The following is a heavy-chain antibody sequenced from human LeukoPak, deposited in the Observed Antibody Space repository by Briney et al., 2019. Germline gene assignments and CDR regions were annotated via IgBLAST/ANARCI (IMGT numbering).Heavy chain of an antibody. CDR1: GFPFRNAW. V-gene: IGHV3-15*07. CDR2: IKSKTDGGTT. Sequence: GGSLRLSCAVFGSGFPFRNAWMNWVRQAPGKGLEWVGRIKSKTDGGTTDYAAPVKGRFTISRDDSKNTLYLQMSSLKTEDTAVYYCVLRGLQFDYWGQGTLVTVSS. J-gene: IGHJ4*02. CDR3: VLRGLQFDY. D-gene: IGHD4-17*01.